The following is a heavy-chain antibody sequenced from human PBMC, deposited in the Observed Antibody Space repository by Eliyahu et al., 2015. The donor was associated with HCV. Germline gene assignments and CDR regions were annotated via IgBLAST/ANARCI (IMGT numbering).Heavy chain of an antibody. CDR3: AAGRWLQSLFDF. V-gene: IGHV3-53*01. Sequence: EVQLVESGGGLIQGGGSLRLSCAAFGFTVSSNYMSWVRQAPGKGLEWVSVIYSTSSTYYAESVKGRFIISRDNSKNTLFLQMNSLRAEDTAVYYCAAGRWLQSLFDFWGQGTLVTVSS. CDR2: IYSTSST. D-gene: IGHD5-24*01. J-gene: IGHJ4*02. CDR1: GFTVSSNY.